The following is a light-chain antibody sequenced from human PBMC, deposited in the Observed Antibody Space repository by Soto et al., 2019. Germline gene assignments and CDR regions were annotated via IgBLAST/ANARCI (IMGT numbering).Light chain of an antibody. CDR1: QGISSY. V-gene: IGKV1-8*01. CDR3: QQYYSYPQT. J-gene: IGKJ1*01. CDR2: AAS. Sequence: IHMSQSSATLSACTLGTVSVACGASQGISSYLAWYQQKPGKAPKLLIYAASTLQSGVPSRFSGSGSGTDFTLTISCLQSEDFATYYCQQYYSYPQTFGQGTKVDIK.